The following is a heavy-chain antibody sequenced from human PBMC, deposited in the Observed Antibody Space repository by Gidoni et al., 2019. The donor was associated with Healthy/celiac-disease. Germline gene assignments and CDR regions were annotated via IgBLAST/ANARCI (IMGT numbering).Heavy chain of an antibody. CDR2: ISWNSGSI. CDR3: AKDFYDSSGYSLYDY. CDR1: GFTFDDYA. V-gene: IGHV3-9*01. D-gene: IGHD3-22*01. Sequence: EVQLVESGGGLVQPGRSLRLSCAASGFTFDDYAMHWVRQAPGKGLEWVSGISWNSGSIGYADSVKGRFTISRDNAKNSLYLQMNSLRAEDTALYYCAKDFYDSSGYSLYDYWGQGTLVTVSS. J-gene: IGHJ4*02.